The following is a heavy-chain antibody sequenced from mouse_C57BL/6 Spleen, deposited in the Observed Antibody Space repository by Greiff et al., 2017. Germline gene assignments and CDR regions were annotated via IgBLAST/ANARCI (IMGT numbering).Heavy chain of an antibody. D-gene: IGHD2-4*01. CDR3: ARSCDYDGGSAMDD. J-gene: IGHJ4*01. Sequence: QVQLQQSGPELVKPGASVKISCKASGYAFSSSWMNWVKQRPGKGLEWIGRIYPGDGDTNYNGKFKGKATLTADKSSSTAYMQLSSLTSEDSAVYFCARSCDYDGGSAMDDWGQGTSVTVSS. CDR1: GYAFSSSW. V-gene: IGHV1-82*01. CDR2: IYPGDGDT.